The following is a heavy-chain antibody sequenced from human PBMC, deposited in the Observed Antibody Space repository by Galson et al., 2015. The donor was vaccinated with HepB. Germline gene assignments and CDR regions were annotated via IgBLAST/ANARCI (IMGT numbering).Heavy chain of an antibody. CDR2: ISAYNGNT. CDR1: GYTFTSYG. J-gene: IGHJ4*02. D-gene: IGHD5-12*01. CDR3: ARDESGYDYVLLSPDY. V-gene: IGHV1-18*01. Sequence: SVKVSCKASGYTFTSYGISWVRQAPGQGLEWMGWISAYNGNTNYAQKLQGRVTMTTDTSTSTAYMELRSLRSDDTAVYYCARDESGYDYVLLSPDYWGQGTLVTVSS.